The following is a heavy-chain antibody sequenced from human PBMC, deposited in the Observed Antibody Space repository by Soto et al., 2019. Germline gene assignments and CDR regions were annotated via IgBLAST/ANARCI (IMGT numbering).Heavy chain of an antibody. V-gene: IGHV4-39*01. J-gene: IGHJ5*02. D-gene: IGHD3-3*02. CDR2: IYYSGST. CDR1: GGSISSSSYY. Sequence: PSETLSLTCTVSGGSISSSSYYWGWIRQPPGKGLEWIGSIYYSGSTYYNPSLKSRVTISVDTPKNQFSLKLSSVIAADTAVYFCARHSLALRKNNWFDPWGQGIMVT. CDR3: ARHSLALRKNNWFDP.